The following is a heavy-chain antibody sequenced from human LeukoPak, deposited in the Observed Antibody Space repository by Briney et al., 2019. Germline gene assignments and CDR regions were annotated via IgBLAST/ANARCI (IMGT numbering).Heavy chain of an antibody. V-gene: IGHV4-59*08. CDR1: GASIDTYY. CDR3: ACLSVSHNNYFDY. Sequence: PSETLSLTCTVSGASIDTYYWTWIRQPPGKGLEWIGDSSYSGSTSYSPSLKSRVTISVDTSKNQISLKLTSATAADTAFYYCACLSVSHNNYFDYWGQGILVTVSS. CDR2: SSYSGST. J-gene: IGHJ4*02. D-gene: IGHD5/OR15-5a*01.